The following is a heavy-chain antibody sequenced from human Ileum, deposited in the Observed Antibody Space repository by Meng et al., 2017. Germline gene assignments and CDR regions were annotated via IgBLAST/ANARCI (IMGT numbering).Heavy chain of an antibody. CDR2: TYYRSKWYK. CDR3: ARGSYASCWGY. V-gene: IGHV6-1*01. CDR1: GDSVFRNYAY. Sequence: KHQTTLSLTCGISGDSVFRNYAYWRWIRHSRCRGLELLGRTYYRSKWYKDYAVSVKSRININSDTSKNEFSLHLNYVTPEDTGVYYCARGSYASCWGYWGQGTLVTVSS. D-gene: IGHD6-19*01. J-gene: IGHJ4*02.